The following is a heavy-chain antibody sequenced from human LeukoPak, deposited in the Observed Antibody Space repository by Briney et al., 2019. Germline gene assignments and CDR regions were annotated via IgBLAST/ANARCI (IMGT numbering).Heavy chain of an antibody. D-gene: IGHD1-26*01. Sequence: PSETLSLTCTVSGVSISSHYWSWVRQPPGKGLEWVGYIYYSGSTNYNPSLNSRVTISVDPSKNQFSLKLSSVTAADTAVYYCARSSEWELTYFDYWGQGTLVTVSS. CDR1: GVSISSHY. V-gene: IGHV4-59*11. J-gene: IGHJ4*02. CDR3: ARSSEWELTYFDY. CDR2: IYYSGST.